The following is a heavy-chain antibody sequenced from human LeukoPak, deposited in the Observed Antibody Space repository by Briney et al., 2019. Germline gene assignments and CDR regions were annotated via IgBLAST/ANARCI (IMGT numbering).Heavy chain of an antibody. V-gene: IGHV4-59*01. Sequence: SETVSLTCTVSGCSISSYYWSWIRQPPGKGLEWMGYIYYSGSTNYNPSLKSRVTISVDTSKNQFSMKLSSVTAADTDVYYCARGDIAARHIDYWGQGTLVTVSS. J-gene: IGHJ4*02. D-gene: IGHD6-6*01. CDR2: IYYSGST. CDR3: ARGDIAARHIDY. CDR1: GCSISSYY.